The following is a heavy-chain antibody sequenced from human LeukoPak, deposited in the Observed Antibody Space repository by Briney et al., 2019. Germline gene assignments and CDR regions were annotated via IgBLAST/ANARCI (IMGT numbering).Heavy chain of an antibody. Sequence: GGSLRLSCAASGFTFSSYAMHWVRQAPGKGLEWVAVISYDGSNKYYADSVKGRFTISRDNSKNTLYLQMNSLRAEDTAVYYCARDGSRGNLVTAPDFWGQGTLVTVSS. CDR3: ARDGSRGNLVTAPDF. J-gene: IGHJ4*02. V-gene: IGHV3-30*04. CDR1: GFTFSSYA. D-gene: IGHD2-21*02. CDR2: ISYDGSNK.